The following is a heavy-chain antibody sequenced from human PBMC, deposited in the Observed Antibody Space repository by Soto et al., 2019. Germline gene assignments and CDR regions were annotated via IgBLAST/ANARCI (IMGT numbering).Heavy chain of an antibody. J-gene: IGHJ5*02. CDR2: IYYSGST. CDR3: ARQQLGIAAAAIYWFDP. V-gene: IGHV4-39*01. CDR1: GGSISSSSYY. D-gene: IGHD6-13*01. Sequence: PETLSLTCTVSGGSISSSSYYWGWIRQPPGKGLEWIGSIYYSGSTYYNPSLKSRVTISVDTSKNQFSLKLSSVTAADTAVYYCARQQLGIAAAAIYWFDPWGQGTLVTVSS.